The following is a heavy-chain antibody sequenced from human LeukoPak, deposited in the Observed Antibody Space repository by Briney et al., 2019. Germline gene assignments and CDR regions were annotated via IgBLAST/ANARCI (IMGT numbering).Heavy chain of an antibody. CDR2: INGDGSST. J-gene: IGHJ4*02. CDR1: GFTFSNYW. D-gene: IGHD3-10*01. Sequence: GGSLRLSCAASGFTFSNYWMHWVRQAPGEGLVWVSRINGDGSSTSYADSVKGRFTISRDNAKNTLYLQMDSLRAEDTAVYYCARDPYGSGRYWGQGTRVTVSS. CDR3: ARDPYGSGRY. V-gene: IGHV3-74*01.